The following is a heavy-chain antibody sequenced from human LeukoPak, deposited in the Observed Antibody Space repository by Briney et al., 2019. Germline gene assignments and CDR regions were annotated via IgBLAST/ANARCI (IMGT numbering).Heavy chain of an antibody. Sequence: PGGSLRLSCAASGFTFDDYTMHWVRQAPGKGLEWVSLISWDGGSTYYADSVKGRFTISRDNSKNSLYLQMNSLRTEDTALYYCAKDQYGDGYFNLWGQGTLVTVSS. CDR3: AKDQYGDGYFNL. V-gene: IGHV3-43*01. D-gene: IGHD5-24*01. CDR1: GFTFDDYT. J-gene: IGHJ4*02. CDR2: ISWDGGST.